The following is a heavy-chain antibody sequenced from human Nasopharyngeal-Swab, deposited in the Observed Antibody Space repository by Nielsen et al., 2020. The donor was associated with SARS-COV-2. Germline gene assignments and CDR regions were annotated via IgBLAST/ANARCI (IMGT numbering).Heavy chain of an antibody. CDR3: ARAMGGSYREPFDY. D-gene: IGHD1-26*01. V-gene: IGHV3-30*04. Sequence: GGSLRLSCAASGFTFSSYAMHWVRQAPGKGLEWVAVISYDGSNKYYADSVKGRFTISRDNSKNTLYLQMNSLRAEDTAVYYCARAMGGSYREPFDYWGQGTLVTVSS. J-gene: IGHJ4*02. CDR1: GFTFSSYA. CDR2: ISYDGSNK.